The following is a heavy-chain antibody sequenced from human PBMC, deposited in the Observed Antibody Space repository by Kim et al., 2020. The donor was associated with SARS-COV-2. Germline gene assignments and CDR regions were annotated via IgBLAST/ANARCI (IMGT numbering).Heavy chain of an antibody. CDR3: ARDTGPRRRGRRHNWFDP. J-gene: IGHJ5*02. CDR2: INHSGST. D-gene: IGHD1-1*01. V-gene: IGHV4-34*01. Sequence: SETLSLTCAVYGGSFSGYYWSWIRQPPGKGLEWIGEINHSGSTNYNPSLKSRVTISVDTSKNQFSLKLSSVTAADTAVYYCARDTGPRRRGRRHNWFDPWGQGTLVTVSS. CDR1: GGSFSGYY.